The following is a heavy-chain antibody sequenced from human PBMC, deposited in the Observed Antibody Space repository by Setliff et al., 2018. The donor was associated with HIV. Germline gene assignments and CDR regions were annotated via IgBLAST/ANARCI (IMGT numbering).Heavy chain of an antibody. Sequence: ASVKVSCKASGYPFSGYYMHWVRQAPGQGLEWMGRINPNSGGTNYAQKFQGRVTMTRDTSISTAYMELSRLRSDDTAVYYCARVWLYYYGSGPEAPFDYWGKGTLVTVSS. V-gene: IGHV1-2*06. CDR1: GYPFSGYY. J-gene: IGHJ4*02. CDR2: INPNSGGT. D-gene: IGHD3-10*01. CDR3: ARVWLYYYGSGPEAPFDY.